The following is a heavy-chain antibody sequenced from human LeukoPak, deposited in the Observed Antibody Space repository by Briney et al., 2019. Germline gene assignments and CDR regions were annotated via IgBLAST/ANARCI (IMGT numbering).Heavy chain of an antibody. V-gene: IGHV4-30-4*08. CDR2: IYYTGST. J-gene: IGHJ5*02. CDR1: GGSISSGDCY. CDR3: ARDHCSNKSWYHGLVP. Sequence: SQTLSLTCSVSGGSISSGDCYWSWIRQSPGKGLEWIGYIYYTGSTYNNPSLKSRVTISVDTSKNQSSLKLSSVTTPHTAMYYCARDHCSNKSWYHGLVPWGQGTLVTASS. D-gene: IGHD2-2*01.